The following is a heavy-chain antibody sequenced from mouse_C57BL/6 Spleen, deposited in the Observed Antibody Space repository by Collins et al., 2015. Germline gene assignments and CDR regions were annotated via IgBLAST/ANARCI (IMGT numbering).Heavy chain of an antibody. CDR1: GYSITSDYA. CDR2: ISYSGST. D-gene: IGHD2-14*01. V-gene: IGHV3-2*02. Sequence: DVQLQESGPGLVKPSQSLSLTCTVTGYSITSDYAWNWIRQFPGNKLEWMGYISYSGSTSYNPSLKSRISITRDTSKNQFFLQLNSVTTEDTATYYCARSGIGFDYWGQGTTLTVSS. J-gene: IGHJ2*01. CDR3: ARSGIGFDY.